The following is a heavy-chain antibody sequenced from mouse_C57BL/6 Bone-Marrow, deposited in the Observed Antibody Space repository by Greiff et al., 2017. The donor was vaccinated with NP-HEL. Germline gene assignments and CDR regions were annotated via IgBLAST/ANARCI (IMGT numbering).Heavy chain of an antibody. CDR2: ISSGGSYT. CDR3: ARPTRFTDAMDY. J-gene: IGHJ4*01. CDR1: GFTFSSYG. D-gene: IGHD1-1*01. V-gene: IGHV5-6*01. Sequence: EVMLVESGGDLVKPGGSLKLSCAASGFTFSSYGMSWVRQTPDKRLEWVATISSGGSYTYYPDGVKGRFTISRDNAKKTLYLQMSSLKSEDTAMYYCARPTRFTDAMDYWGQGTSVTVSS.